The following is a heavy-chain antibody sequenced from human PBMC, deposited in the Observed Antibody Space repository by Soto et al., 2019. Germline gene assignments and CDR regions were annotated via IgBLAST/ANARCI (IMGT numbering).Heavy chain of an antibody. CDR3: AKNSSGDWLDS. CDR2: ISIYVSYS. D-gene: IGHD6-25*01. J-gene: IGHJ5*01. Sequence: VQLVQSGAELKMPGASVKVSCKTSGYIFSNYGLTWVRQAPGQGLEWMGWISIYVSYSHSSPRFHDRLIMTTDTTTTTAFMELRNLRIDDSAVYFCAKNSSGDWLDSWGQGTLITVSS. V-gene: IGHV1-18*01. CDR1: GYIFSNYG.